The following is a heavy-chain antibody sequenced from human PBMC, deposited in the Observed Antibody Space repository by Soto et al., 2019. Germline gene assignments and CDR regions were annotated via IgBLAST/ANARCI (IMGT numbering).Heavy chain of an antibody. CDR2: ITAVGHDT. V-gene: IGHV3-23*01. D-gene: IGHD2-2*01. Sequence: EVPLLESGGGLVQPGGSLRLSCTASGFTFSSYTMTWVRQAPGKGLQWVSAITAVGHDTYYADSVKGRFTISRDDSKSTLFLQMNSLGAEDTAVYYCAKDQRRSPLMPPQNDYWGQGTLVTVSP. CDR1: GFTFSSYT. CDR3: AKDQRRSPLMPPQNDY. J-gene: IGHJ4*02.